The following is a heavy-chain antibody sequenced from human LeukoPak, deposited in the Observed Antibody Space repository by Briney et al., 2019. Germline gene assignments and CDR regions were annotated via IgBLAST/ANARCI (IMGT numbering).Heavy chain of an antibody. CDR3: AKDIGSYYDY. Sequence: SGTLSLTCAVSGASISSNNWWNWVRQPPGKGLEWVGEIYHSGSTNYNPSLKSRVTISVDKSKNQFSLKLSSVTAADTAVYYCAKDIGSYYDYWGQGILVTVSS. CDR2: IYHSGST. J-gene: IGHJ4*02. V-gene: IGHV4-4*02. CDR1: GASISSNNW. D-gene: IGHD3-10*01.